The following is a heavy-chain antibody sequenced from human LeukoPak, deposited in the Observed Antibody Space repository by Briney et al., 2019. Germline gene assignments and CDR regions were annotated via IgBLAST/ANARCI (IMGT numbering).Heavy chain of an antibody. CDR2: ILASGGST. V-gene: IGHV3-23*01. CDR1: GFTFSNYA. J-gene: IGHJ4*02. CDR3: AKWGDYDVLTGYYDPDY. D-gene: IGHD3-9*01. Sequence: GGSLRLSCAASGFTFSNYAMSWVRQAPGKGLEWVSAILASGGSTYYADSVKGRFTVSRDNSRSTLYLQMKSLRAEDTALYYCAKWGDYDVLTGYYDPDYWGQGTRVTVSS.